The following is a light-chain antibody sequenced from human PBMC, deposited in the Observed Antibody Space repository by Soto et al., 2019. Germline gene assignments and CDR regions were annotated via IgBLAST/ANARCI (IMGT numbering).Light chain of an antibody. CDR2: DAS. V-gene: IGKV3-11*01. Sequence: EIVLTQSPATLSLSPGERATLSCRASQSVGSSLGWYQQKPGQAPRLLIYDASNRASGIPDRFSGSGSGTDCTLTISSLEPEDFAVYSCLQRSNWPLTFGGGTKVEI. CDR1: QSVGSS. CDR3: LQRSNWPLT. J-gene: IGKJ4*01.